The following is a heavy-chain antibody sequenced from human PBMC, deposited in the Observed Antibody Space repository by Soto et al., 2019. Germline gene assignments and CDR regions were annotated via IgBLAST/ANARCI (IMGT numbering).Heavy chain of an antibody. CDR1: GYTFTSYG. J-gene: IGHJ4*02. CDR2: IIPIFGTA. D-gene: IGHD2-21*02. CDR3: ARAPYCGGDCYSFDY. V-gene: IGHV1-69*13. Sequence: SVKVSCKASGYTFTSYGISWVRQAPGQGLEWMGGIIPIFGTANYAQKFQGRVTITADESTSTAYMELSSLRPEDTAVYYCARAPYCGGDCYSFDYWGQGTLVTVSS.